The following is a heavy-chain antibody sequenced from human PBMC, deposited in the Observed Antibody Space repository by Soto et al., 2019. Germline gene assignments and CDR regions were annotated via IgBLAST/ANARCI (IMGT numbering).Heavy chain of an antibody. J-gene: IGHJ4*02. CDR1: GFTFSSYA. CDR3: AKDRRDGYKAQFDY. Sequence: EVQLLESGGGLVQPGGSLRLSCAASGFTFSSYAMSWVRQAPGKGLEWVSAIGGSGGSTYYADSVKGRFTISRENSKNPLYLQMNSLRAEDTAVYYCAKDRRDGYKAQFDYWGQGTLVTVSS. D-gene: IGHD5-12*01. V-gene: IGHV3-23*01. CDR2: IGGSGGST.